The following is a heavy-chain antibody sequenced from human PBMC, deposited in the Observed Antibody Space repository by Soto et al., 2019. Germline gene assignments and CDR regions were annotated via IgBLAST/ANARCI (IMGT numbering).Heavy chain of an antibody. V-gene: IGHV3-48*02. J-gene: IGHJ6*02. D-gene: IGHD3-22*01. CDR1: GFTFSSYS. Sequence: GGSLRLSCAASGFTFSSYSMNWVRQAPGKGLEWVSYISSSSSTIYYADSVKGRFTISRDNAKNSLYLQMNSLRDEDTAVYYCARGYYYDSSGYYYYYYGMDVWGQGTTVTVSS. CDR2: ISSSSSTI. CDR3: ARGYYYDSSGYYYYYYGMDV.